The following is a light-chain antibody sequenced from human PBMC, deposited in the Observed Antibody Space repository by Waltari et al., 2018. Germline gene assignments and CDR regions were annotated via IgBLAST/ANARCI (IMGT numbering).Light chain of an antibody. V-gene: IGKV3-11*01. Sequence: EIVLTQTPATLSLSPGERATLSCRASQSVDAHLAWYQQKPGQAPRLLIYDASNRATGTPARFSGSGSGTDFTLTINSLEPEDFAVYYWQQRTNWPRLTFGGGTKVEIK. CDR3: QQRTNWPRLT. CDR2: DAS. CDR1: QSVDAH. J-gene: IGKJ4*01.